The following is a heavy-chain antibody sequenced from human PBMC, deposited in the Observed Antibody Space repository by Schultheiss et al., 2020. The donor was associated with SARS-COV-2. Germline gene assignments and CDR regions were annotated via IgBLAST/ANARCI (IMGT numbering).Heavy chain of an antibody. D-gene: IGHD5-24*01. V-gene: IGHV4-39*07. CDR2: INHSGST. Sequence: SETLSLTCTVSGGSISSGGYYWSWIRQPPGKGLEWIGEINHSGSTNYNPSLKSRVTISVDTSKNQFSLKLSSVTAADTAVYYCARDLRSEMATIGWFDPWVQGTLVTVSS. CDR1: GGSISSGGYY. J-gene: IGHJ5*02. CDR3: ARDLRSEMATIGWFDP.